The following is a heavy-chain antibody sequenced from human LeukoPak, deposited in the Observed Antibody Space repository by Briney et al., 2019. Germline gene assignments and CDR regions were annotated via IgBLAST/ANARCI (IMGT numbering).Heavy chain of an antibody. CDR1: GGSISSYY. J-gene: IGHJ3*02. Sequence: SETLSLTCTVSGGSISSYYWSWIRQPPGKGLEWIGYIYYSGSTYYNPSLKSRVTISVDTSKNQISLKLSSVTAADTAVYYCASAMVRAIDIWGQGTMVTVSS. CDR3: ASAMVRAIDI. V-gene: IGHV4-59*06. CDR2: IYYSGST. D-gene: IGHD3-10*01.